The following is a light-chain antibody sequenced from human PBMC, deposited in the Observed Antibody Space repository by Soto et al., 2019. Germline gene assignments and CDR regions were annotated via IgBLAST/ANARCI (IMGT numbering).Light chain of an antibody. V-gene: IGKV3-20*01. J-gene: IGKJ4*02. CDR2: GAS. CDR1: QSVSSSF. Sequence: EIVLTQSPGPLSLSPGERATLSCRASQSVSSSFLAWYQQKPGQAPRLLIYGASSRATGIPDRFSGSGSGTDFTLTIIRLEPEDVAVYYCQQYGSSPLTFGGGTKVEIK. CDR3: QQYGSSPLT.